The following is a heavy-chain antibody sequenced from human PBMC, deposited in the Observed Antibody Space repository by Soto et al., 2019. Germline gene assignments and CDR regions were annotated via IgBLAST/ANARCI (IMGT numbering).Heavy chain of an antibody. Sequence: PGGSLRLSCAVSGFTFSNYEMNWVRQAPGKGLEWVSYIGTSGRTIYYADSVRGRFTISRDNAKNSLYLQMNSLRAEDTAVYYCARDPAIYSGKFDYGLDVWGQGTKVTVYS. D-gene: IGHD4-4*01. J-gene: IGHJ6*02. CDR2: IGTSGRTI. CDR1: GFTFSNYE. V-gene: IGHV3-48*03. CDR3: ARDPAIYSGKFDYGLDV.